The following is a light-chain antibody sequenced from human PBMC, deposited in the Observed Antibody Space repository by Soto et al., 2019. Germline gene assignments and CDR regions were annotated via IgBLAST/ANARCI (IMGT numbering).Light chain of an antibody. V-gene: IGKV3-20*01. CDR1: QSVGTR. CDR3: QHYQSGHPIT. CDR2: GAS. Sequence: EILLTQSPDTLSLSPGERATLSCRAAQSVGTRLAWYQHKTGQAPRLLISGASSRATGIPDRFTGSGSETSFTLTISRLEPEDFALCYCQHYQSGHPITFGQGTRLEI. J-gene: IGKJ5*01.